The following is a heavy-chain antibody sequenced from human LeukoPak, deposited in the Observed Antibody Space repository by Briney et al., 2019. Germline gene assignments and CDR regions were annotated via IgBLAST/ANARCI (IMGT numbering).Heavy chain of an antibody. J-gene: IGHJ6*03. V-gene: IGHV3-21*01. D-gene: IGHD4-23*01. CDR2: IGSSSRSI. CDR3: ARGSTGYGGRDYYYYMDV. CDR1: GVTLTSYS. Sequence: GGSLRLSCVASGVTLTSYSMNWVRQAPGKGLEWVSSIGSSSRSIYYADSVKGRFTISRDNAKNSLYLQMSSLRAEDTAVYYCARGSTGYGGRDYYYYMDVWGKGTTVTVSS.